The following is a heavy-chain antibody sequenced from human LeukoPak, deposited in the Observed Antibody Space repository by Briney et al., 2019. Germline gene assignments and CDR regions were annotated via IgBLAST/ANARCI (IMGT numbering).Heavy chain of an antibody. CDR2: ISSSSSTI. CDR3: ARADYDFWSGYYIPDY. CDR1: GFTFSSYS. V-gene: IGHV3-48*01. Sequence: PGGSLRLSCAASGFTFSSYSMNWVRQAPGKGLEWASYISSSSSTIYYADSVKGRFTISRDNAKNSLYLQMNSLRAEDTAVYYCARADYDFWSGYYIPDYWGQGTLVTVSS. J-gene: IGHJ4*02. D-gene: IGHD3-3*01.